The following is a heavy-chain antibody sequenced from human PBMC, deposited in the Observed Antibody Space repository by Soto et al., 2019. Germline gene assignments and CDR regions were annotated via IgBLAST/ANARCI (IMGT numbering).Heavy chain of an antibody. D-gene: IGHD4-4*01. Sequence: PSETLSLTCAVYGGSFSGYYWSWIRQPPGKGLEWIGEINHSGSTNYNPSLKSRVTISVDTSKNQFSLKLSSVTAADTAVYYCARGLRSVTTTYYYYGMDVWGQGTTVTV. CDR2: INHSGST. V-gene: IGHV4-34*01. CDR1: GGSFSGYY. J-gene: IGHJ6*02. CDR3: ARGLRSVTTTYYYYGMDV.